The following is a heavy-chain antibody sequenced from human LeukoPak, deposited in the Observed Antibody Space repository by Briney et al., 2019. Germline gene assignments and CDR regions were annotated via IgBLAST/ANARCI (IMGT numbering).Heavy chain of an antibody. CDR2: ISAYNGNT. CDR3: ARDASRYGSSSGRDY. V-gene: IGHV1-18*01. CDR1: GYTFTSYG. J-gene: IGHJ4*02. D-gene: IGHD6-6*01. Sequence: GASVTVSCKASGYTFTSYGISWVRQAPGQGLEWMGWISAYNGNTNYAQKFQGRVTMTTDTSTSTAYMELRSLRSDDTAVYYCARDASRYGSSSGRDYWGQGTLVTVSS.